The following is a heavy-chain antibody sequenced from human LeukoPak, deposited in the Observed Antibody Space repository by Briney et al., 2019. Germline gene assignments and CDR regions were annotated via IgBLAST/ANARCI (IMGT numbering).Heavy chain of an antibody. Sequence: SETLSLTCTVSGGSISSGDYYWSWIRQPPGKGLEWIGYIYYSGSTYHNPSLKSRVTISVNTSKNRFSLKLSSVTAADTAVYYCARVDYVWGGYPGWFDPWGQGTLVTVSS. D-gene: IGHD3-16*02. CDR1: GGSISSGDYY. CDR2: IYYSGST. CDR3: ARVDYVWGGYPGWFDP. V-gene: IGHV4-30-4*01. J-gene: IGHJ5*02.